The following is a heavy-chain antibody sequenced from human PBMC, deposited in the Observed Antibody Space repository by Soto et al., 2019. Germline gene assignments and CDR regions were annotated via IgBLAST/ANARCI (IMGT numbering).Heavy chain of an antibody. CDR2: LYYSGTA. Sequence: QLQLQESGPGLVKPSETLSLTCTVSGGSIISNINYWGWIRQPPGKGLEGIGTLYYSGTAYYNPSLRSRVTMSIDTAKHQFMLSLNSVTAADTAVYYCARLVSAATPYWGQGTLVAVSS. D-gene: IGHD2-21*02. J-gene: IGHJ4*02. CDR3: ARLVSAATPY. CDR1: GGSIISNINY. V-gene: IGHV4-39*01.